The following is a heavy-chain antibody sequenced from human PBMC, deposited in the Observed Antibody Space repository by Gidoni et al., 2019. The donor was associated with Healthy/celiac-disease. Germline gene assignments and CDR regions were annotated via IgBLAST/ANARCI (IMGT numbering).Heavy chain of an antibody. V-gene: IGHV3-23*01. CDR2: ISGRGGST. Sequence: EVQLLESGGGWVQAGGSLRLSCAASGFTFSSYASHQVRPAPGRGLEWVSAISGRGGSTYYEDSVKGRFTISRDNSKNMLYLQMNSLRAEDTAVYYCAKDRGSGWITMIVVVITPSFDYWGQGTLVTVAS. D-gene: IGHD3-22*01. CDR3: AKDRGSGWITMIVVVITPSFDY. CDR1: GFTFSSYA. J-gene: IGHJ4*02.